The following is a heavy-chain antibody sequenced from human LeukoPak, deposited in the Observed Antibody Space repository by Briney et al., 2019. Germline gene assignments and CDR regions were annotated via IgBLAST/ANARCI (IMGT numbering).Heavy chain of an antibody. CDR1: GGTFSSYA. V-gene: IGHV1-69*04. CDR3: ARWGYDSSGYRSTGYYFDY. D-gene: IGHD3-22*01. CDR2: IIPILGIA. Sequence: GASVKVSCKASGGTFSSYAISWVRQAPGQGLEWMGRIIPILGIANYAQKFQGRVTITADKPTSTAYMELSSLRSEDTAVYYCARWGYDSSGYRSTGYYFDYWGQGTLVTVSS. J-gene: IGHJ4*02.